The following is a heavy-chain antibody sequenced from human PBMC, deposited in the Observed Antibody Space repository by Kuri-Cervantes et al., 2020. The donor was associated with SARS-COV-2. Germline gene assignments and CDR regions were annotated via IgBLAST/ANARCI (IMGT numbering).Heavy chain of an antibody. D-gene: IGHD4-23*01. J-gene: IGHJ4*02. CDR3: ATPAPEYGGNSGGWVF. CDR1: GFTFSTYR. V-gene: IGHV3-64*02. CDR2: ITSDGDTT. Sequence: ETLSLTCAASGFTFSTYRMHWIRQAPGKGLEYVSAITSDGDTTFYADSVKGRFTISRDNSKNTLYLQLGSLRAEDMAVYYCATPAPEYGGNSGGWVFWGQGTLVTVSS.